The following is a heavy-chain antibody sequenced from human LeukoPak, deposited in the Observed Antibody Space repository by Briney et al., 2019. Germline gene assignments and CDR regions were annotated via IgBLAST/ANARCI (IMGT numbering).Heavy chain of an antibody. J-gene: IGHJ3*02. Sequence: SETLSLTCAVYGGSFSGYYWSWIRQPPGKGLEWIGEINHSGSTNYNPSLKSRVTISVDTSKNQFSLKLSSVTAADTAVYYCARVSFGSWAGGRAFDIWGQGTMVTVSS. D-gene: IGHD6-13*01. CDR2: INHSGST. V-gene: IGHV4-34*01. CDR3: ARVSFGSWAGGRAFDI. CDR1: GGSFSGYY.